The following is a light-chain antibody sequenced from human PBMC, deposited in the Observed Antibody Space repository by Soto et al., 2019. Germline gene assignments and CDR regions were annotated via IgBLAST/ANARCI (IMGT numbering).Light chain of an antibody. J-gene: IGKJ1*01. Sequence: PGERATLSCRASQSISTNFFAWYQQKPGQAPRLLIYGASRRATGIPDRFTGSGSGTDFTLTISRLEPEDFAVHFCQQYDSSLTFGLGTKVEIK. V-gene: IGKV3-20*01. CDR2: GAS. CDR1: QSISTNF. CDR3: QQYDSSLT.